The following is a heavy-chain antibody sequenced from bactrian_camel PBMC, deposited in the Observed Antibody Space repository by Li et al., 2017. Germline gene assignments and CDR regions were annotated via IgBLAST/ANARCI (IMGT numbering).Heavy chain of an antibody. CDR1: GYINSPYC. CDR3: VREAGNDFGY. CDR2: IGGDGTI. J-gene: IGHJ6*01. Sequence: HVQLVESGGGSVQAGGSLKLTCEVSGYINSPYCMGWFRQAPGKVREGVAAIGGDGTIEYADSVKGRFTASTDNAKNTFDLQMNNLKPGDTAVYYCVREAGNDFGYWGQGTQVTVS. V-gene: IGHV3S53*01.